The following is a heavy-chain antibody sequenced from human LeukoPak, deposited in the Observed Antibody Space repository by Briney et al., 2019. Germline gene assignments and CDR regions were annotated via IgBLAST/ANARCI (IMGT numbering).Heavy chain of an antibody. CDR2: ISAYNGNT. D-gene: IGHD5-18*01. V-gene: IGHV1-18*01. CDR3: ARVEDTAMVTRYWYFDL. CDR1: GYTSTSYG. J-gene: IGHJ2*01. Sequence: ASVKVSCKASGYTSTSYGISWVRQAPGQGLEWMGWISAYNGNTNYAQKLQGRVTMTTDTSTSTAYMELRSLRSDDTAVYYCARVEDTAMVTRYWYFDLWGRGTLVTVSS.